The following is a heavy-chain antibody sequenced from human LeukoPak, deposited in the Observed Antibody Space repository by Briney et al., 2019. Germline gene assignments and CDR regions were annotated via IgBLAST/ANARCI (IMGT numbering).Heavy chain of an antibody. CDR3: ARDQAPRYYYGSGTGWFDP. V-gene: IGHV4-61*02. J-gene: IGHJ5*02. CDR1: GGSISSSSYY. D-gene: IGHD3-10*01. CDR2: IYTSGST. Sequence: PSETLSLTCTVSGGSISSSSYYWSWIRQPAGKGLEWIGRIYTSGSTNYNPSLKSRVTMSVDTSKNQFSLKLSSVTAADTAVYYCARDQAPRYYYGSGTGWFDPWGQGTLVTVSS.